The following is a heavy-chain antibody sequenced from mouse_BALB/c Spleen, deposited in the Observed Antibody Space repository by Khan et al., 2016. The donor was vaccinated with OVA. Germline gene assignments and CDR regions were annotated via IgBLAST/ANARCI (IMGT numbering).Heavy chain of an antibody. D-gene: IGHD2-10*01. CDR3: TRGAYNGLLAY. CDR2: IDPANGNV. J-gene: IGHJ3*01. Sequence: VQLKQSGAEFVKPGASVKLSCTASGFNIKDTYMHWINQRPQQGLVWIGRIDPANGNVKYDPKFQDKATIAADASSNTAYLHLSSLTAEDTGIYYCTRGAYNGLLAYWGQGTLVTVSA. V-gene: IGHV14-3*02. CDR1: GFNIKDTY.